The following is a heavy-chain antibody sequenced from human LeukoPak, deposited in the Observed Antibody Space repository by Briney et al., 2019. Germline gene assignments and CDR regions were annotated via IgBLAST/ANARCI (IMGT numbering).Heavy chain of an antibody. Sequence: PGGSLRLSCVVSGFNFSNYWMRWVRQAPGKGLEWVANIKEDGSEKDYVDSVKGRFTISRDNAKMSLFLQMNSLRAEDTAEYYCARVGNYRYYSMDVWGKGTTVTVSS. CDR3: ARVGNYRYYSMDV. J-gene: IGHJ6*03. V-gene: IGHV3-7*01. CDR1: GFNFSNYW. D-gene: IGHD3-3*01. CDR2: IKEDGSEK.